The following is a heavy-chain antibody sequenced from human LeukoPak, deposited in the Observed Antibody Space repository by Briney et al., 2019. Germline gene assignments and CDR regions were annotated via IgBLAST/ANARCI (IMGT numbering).Heavy chain of an antibody. CDR1: GGSFSGYY. J-gene: IGHJ6*02. CDR3: ARGNVAVAAVPGGKAYYYYGMDV. Sequence: SETLSLTCAVYGGSFSGYYWSWIRQPPGKGLEWIGEIYHSGSTNYNPSLKSRVTISVDKSKNQFSLKLSSVTAADTAVYYCARGNVAVAAVPGGKAYYYYGMDVWGQGTTVTVSS. V-gene: IGHV4-34*01. CDR2: IYHSGST. D-gene: IGHD6-19*01.